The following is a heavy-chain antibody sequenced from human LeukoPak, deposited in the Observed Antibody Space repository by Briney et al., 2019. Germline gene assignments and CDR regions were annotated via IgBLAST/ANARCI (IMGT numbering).Heavy chain of an antibody. CDR3: ARVYGSGSYSDWFDP. J-gene: IGHJ5*02. V-gene: IGHV4-39*07. Sequence: NPSETLSLTCTVSGGSISSSSYYWGWVRQPPGQGLEWIGSIYYSGSTYYNPSLKSRVTISVDTSKNQFSLKLSSVTAADTAVYYCARVYGSGSYSDWFDPCGQGTLVTVSS. CDR2: IYYSGST. D-gene: IGHD3-10*01. CDR1: GGSISSSSYY.